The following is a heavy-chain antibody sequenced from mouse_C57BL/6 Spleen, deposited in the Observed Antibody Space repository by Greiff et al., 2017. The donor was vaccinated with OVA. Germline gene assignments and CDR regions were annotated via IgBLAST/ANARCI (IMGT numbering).Heavy chain of an antibody. D-gene: IGHD2-1*01. CDR3: ARGAYGNYEYFDV. CDR1: GFTFSSYG. CDR2: ISSGGSYT. J-gene: IGHJ1*03. V-gene: IGHV5-6*02. Sequence: EVKLMESGGDLVKPGGSLKLSCAASGFTFSSYGMSWVRQTPDKRLEWVATISSGGSYTYYPDSVQGRFTISRDNAKNTLYVQMSSLKSEDTAMDYCARGAYGNYEYFDVWGTGTTVTVSS.